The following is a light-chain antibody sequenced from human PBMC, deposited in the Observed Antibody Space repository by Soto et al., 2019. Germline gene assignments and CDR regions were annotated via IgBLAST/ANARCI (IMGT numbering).Light chain of an antibody. CDR1: QSISSR. V-gene: IGKV1-5*03. Sequence: DIQMTQSPSTLSASVGDRVTITCRASQSISSRLAWYQQKPGIAPKLLIYKASTLETGVPPRFSGSGSGTEFTLTISSLQPDDFATYHCQKYNSYSSITFGQGTRLEMK. J-gene: IGKJ5*01. CDR3: QKYNSYSSIT. CDR2: KAS.